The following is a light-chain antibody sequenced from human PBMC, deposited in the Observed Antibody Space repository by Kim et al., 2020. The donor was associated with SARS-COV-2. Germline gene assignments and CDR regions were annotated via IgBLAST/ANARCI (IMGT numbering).Light chain of an antibody. V-gene: IGLV1-47*01. CDR1: SSTIESYY. J-gene: IGLJ2*01. CDR2: RNN. Sequence: GRRAPLSRCEKSSTIESYYVYWYQQPPGPAPKPLIYRNNQRPSGVPDRFSGSKSGTSASLAISGLRSEDEADYYCAAWDDSLSGPVFGGGTQLTVL. CDR3: AAWDDSLSGPV.